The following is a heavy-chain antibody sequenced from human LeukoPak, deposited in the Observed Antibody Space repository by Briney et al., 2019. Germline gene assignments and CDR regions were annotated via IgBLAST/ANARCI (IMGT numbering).Heavy chain of an antibody. J-gene: IGHJ5*02. CDR2: IYTSGST. CDR1: GGSISSGSYY. CDR3: AREEGYCSGTSCPAAHWFDP. Sequence: SETLSLTCTVSGGSISSGSYYWSWIRQPAGTGLEWIGRIYTSGSTNYNPSLKSRVTISVDTSKNQFSLKLSSVTAADTAVYYCAREEGYCSGTSCPAAHWFDPWGQGTLVTVSS. D-gene: IGHD2-2*01. V-gene: IGHV4-61*02.